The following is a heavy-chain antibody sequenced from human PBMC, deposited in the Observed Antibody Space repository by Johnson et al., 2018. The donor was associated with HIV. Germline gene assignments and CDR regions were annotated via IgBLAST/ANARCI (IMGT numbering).Heavy chain of an antibody. Sequence: VQLVESGGGVVQPGRSLRLSCAASGFIFDDYGMSWVRQAPGKGLEWASFFYSGGSTYYADSVKGRLTISRDNSKNTLYLQMNSLRAEDTAVYYCARSQVAATSEGAFDIWGQGTMVTVSS. CDR2: FYSGGST. V-gene: IGHV3-66*01. CDR1: GFIFDDYG. J-gene: IGHJ3*02. D-gene: IGHD2-15*01. CDR3: ARSQVAATSEGAFDI.